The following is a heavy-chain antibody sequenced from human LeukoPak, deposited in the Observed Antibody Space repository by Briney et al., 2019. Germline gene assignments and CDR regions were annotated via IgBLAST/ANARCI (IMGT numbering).Heavy chain of an antibody. V-gene: IGHV4-34*01. CDR3: ALAVAGTRDAFDI. J-gene: IGHJ3*02. D-gene: IGHD6-19*01. Sequence: KPSETLSLTCAVYWGAFSGYYWSWIRQPPGKGLEWIGEISHSGSTNYNPSLKSRVTISVDTSKNQFSLKLSSVTAADTAVYYCALAVAGTRDAFDIWGQGTMVTVSS. CDR1: WGAFSGYY. CDR2: ISHSGST.